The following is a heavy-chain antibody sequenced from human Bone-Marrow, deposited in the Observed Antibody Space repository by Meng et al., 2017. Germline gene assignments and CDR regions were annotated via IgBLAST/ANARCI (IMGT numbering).Heavy chain of an antibody. CDR1: GGSISSGSYY. CDR2: IYTSGST. CDR3: AGTMRRYYYGSGSSYYFDY. Sequence: LRLSCTVSGGSISSGSYYWSWIRQPAGKGLEWIGRIYTSGSTNYNPSLKSRVTISVDTSKNQFSLKLSSVTAADTAVYYCAGTMRRYYYGSGSSYYFDYWGQGTLVTVSS. J-gene: IGHJ4*02. V-gene: IGHV4-61*02. D-gene: IGHD3-10*01.